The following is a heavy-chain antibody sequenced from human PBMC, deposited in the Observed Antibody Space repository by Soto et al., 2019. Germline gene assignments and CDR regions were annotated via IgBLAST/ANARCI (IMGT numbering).Heavy chain of an antibody. D-gene: IGHD5-18*01. CDR1: GGSISSGGYY. CDR2: IYYSGST. CDR3: ARARSGYSYGFFDY. Sequence: SETLSLTCTVSGGSISSGGYYWSWIRQHPGKGLEWIGYIYYSGSTYYNPSLKSRVTISVDTSKNQFSLKLSSVTAADTAVYYCARARSGYSYGFFDYWGQGTLVTVSS. V-gene: IGHV4-31*03. J-gene: IGHJ4*02.